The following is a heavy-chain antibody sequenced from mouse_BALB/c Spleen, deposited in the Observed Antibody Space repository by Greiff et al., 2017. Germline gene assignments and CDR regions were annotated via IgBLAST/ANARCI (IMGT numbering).Heavy chain of an antibody. CDR1: GYTFTDYN. CDR3: ARYDSPYAMDY. Sequence: VQLQQSGPELVKPGASVKISCKASGYTFTDYNMHWVKQSHGKSLEWIGYIYPYNGGTGYNQKFKSKATLTVDNSSSTAYMELRSLTSEDSAVYYCARYDSPYAMDYWGQGTSVTVSS. D-gene: IGHD2-4*01. J-gene: IGHJ4*01. V-gene: IGHV1S29*02. CDR2: IYPYNGGT.